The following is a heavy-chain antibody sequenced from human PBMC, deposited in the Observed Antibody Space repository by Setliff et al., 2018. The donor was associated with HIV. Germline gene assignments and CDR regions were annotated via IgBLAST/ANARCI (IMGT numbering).Heavy chain of an antibody. D-gene: IGHD6-25*01. CDR2: ISLDTRPI. Sequence: GESLKISCAASGFSFSSFGMNWVRQAPGKGLEWISYISLDTRPIYYADSVRGQFTVSRDNAGASLFLQMNSLRAEDTAIYYCVRDTTSGWMLTSWGQGTLVTVSS. V-gene: IGHV3-48*04. CDR3: VRDTTSGWMLTS. CDR1: GFSFSSFG. J-gene: IGHJ4*02.